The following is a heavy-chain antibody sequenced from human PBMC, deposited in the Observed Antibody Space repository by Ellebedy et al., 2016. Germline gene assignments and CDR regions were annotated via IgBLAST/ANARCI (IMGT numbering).Heavy chain of an antibody. CDR2: ISSSSSTI. CDR3: AREEGYSGHVFDY. Sequence: GESLKISXAASGFTFSSYSMNWVRQAPGKGLEWVSYISSSSSTIYYADSVKGRFTISRDNAKNSLYLQMNSLRAEDTAVYYCAREEGYSGHVFDYWGQGTLVTVSS. D-gene: IGHD5-12*01. V-gene: IGHV3-48*04. CDR1: GFTFSSYS. J-gene: IGHJ4*02.